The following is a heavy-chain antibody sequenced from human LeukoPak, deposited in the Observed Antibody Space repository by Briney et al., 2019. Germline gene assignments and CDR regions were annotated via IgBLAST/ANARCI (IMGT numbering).Heavy chain of an antibody. CDR3: AREVAQSYGMDV. CDR1: GGSFSGYY. Sequence: PSETLSLTCAVYGGSFSGYYWSWIRQPPGKGLEWIGEINHSGSTNYNPSLKSRVTISVDTSKNQFSLKLCSVTAADTAVYYCAREVAQSYGMDVWGQGTTVTVSS. J-gene: IGHJ6*02. D-gene: IGHD5-12*01. V-gene: IGHV4-34*01. CDR2: INHSGST.